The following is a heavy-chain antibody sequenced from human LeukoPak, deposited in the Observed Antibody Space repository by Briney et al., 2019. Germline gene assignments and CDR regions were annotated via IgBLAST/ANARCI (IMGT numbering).Heavy chain of an antibody. CDR1: GFTFSSYE. V-gene: IGHV3-48*03. D-gene: IGHD2-8*01. J-gene: IGHJ2*01. CDR3: ARGQYCTNGVCTDYWYFDL. CDR2: ISSSATTI. Sequence: PGGSLRLSCAASGFTFSSYEVNWVRQALGKGLEWVSYISSSATTIYYADSVKGRFTISRDNAKNSVYLQMNSLRVEDTAVYYCARGQYCTNGVCTDYWYFDLWGRGTLVTVSS.